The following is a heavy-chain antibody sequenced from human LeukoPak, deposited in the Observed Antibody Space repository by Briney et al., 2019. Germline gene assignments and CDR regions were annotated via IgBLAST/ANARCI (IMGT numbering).Heavy chain of an antibody. V-gene: IGHV4-39*07. Sequence: SETLSLTCTVSGGSISSSSYYWGWIRQPPGKGLEWIGSIYYSGSTYYNPSLKSRVTISVDTSKNQFSLKLSSVTAADTAVYYCARDIWSYGSGSSNWFDPWGQGTLVTVSS. CDR1: GGSISSSSYY. CDR3: ARDIWSYGSGSSNWFDP. J-gene: IGHJ5*02. CDR2: IYYSGST. D-gene: IGHD3-10*01.